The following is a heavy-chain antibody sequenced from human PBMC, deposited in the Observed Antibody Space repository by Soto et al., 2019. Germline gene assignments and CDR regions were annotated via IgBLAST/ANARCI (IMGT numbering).Heavy chain of an antibody. J-gene: IGHJ5*02. CDR3: ARAGSEYQPLSGMGNWFDP. Sequence: ASVKVSCKASGYTFTSYDINWVRQATGQGLEWMGWMNPNSGNTGYAQKFQGRVTMTRNTSISTAYMELSSLRSEDTAVYYCARAGSEYQPLSGMGNWFDPWGQGTLVTVSS. CDR1: GYTFTSYD. V-gene: IGHV1-8*01. D-gene: IGHD2-2*01. CDR2: MNPNSGNT.